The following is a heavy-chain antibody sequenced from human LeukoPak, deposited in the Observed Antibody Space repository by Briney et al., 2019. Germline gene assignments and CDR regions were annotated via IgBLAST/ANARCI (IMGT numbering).Heavy chain of an antibody. V-gene: IGHV3-53*01. CDR1: GFTVSSNY. CDR3: ARDPNPIYFGYYYYYMDV. CDR2: IYSGGNT. Sequence: GGSLRLSCAASGFTVSSNYMSWVRQAPGKGLEWVSLIYSGGNTYYADSVKGRFTISRDNAKNSLYLQMNSLRAEDTAVYYCARDPNPIYFGYYYYYMDVWGKGTTVTISS. J-gene: IGHJ6*03. D-gene: IGHD3-9*01.